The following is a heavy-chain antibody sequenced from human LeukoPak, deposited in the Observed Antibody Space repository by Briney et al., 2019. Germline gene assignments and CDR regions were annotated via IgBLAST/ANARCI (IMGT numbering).Heavy chain of an antibody. Sequence: GGSLRLSCAASTSTGLVWMDWVRKAPGKGLVWVARIKSDGTSANYADSVRGRFTISRDDAKNTLYLQMNSLRAEDTAVYYCARGLSSGWGQGTLVTVSS. V-gene: IGHV3-74*01. J-gene: IGHJ4*02. D-gene: IGHD6-19*01. CDR3: ARGLSSG. CDR2: IKSDGTSA. CDR1: TSTGLVW.